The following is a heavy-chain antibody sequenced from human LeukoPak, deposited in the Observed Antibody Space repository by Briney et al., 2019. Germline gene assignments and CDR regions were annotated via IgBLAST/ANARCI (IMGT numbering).Heavy chain of an antibody. CDR2: IYHSGIT. J-gene: IGHJ4*02. V-gene: IGHV4-59*11. CDR1: GGSISSHY. D-gene: IGHD5-24*01. Sequence: SETLSLTCTVSGGSISSHYWSWIRQPPGKGLEWIGEIYHSGITNYNPSLKSRVTISGDKSKNQFSLKLSSVTAADTAVYYCASSSTDGYNPFDYWGQGTLVTVSS. CDR3: ASSSTDGYNPFDY.